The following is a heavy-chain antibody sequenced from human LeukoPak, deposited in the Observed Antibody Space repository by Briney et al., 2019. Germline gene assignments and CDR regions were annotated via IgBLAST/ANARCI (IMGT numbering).Heavy chain of an antibody. CDR1: GFTFSSYA. CDR3: ARRAGAYSHPYDY. V-gene: IGHV3-23*01. CDR2: ISGSGGST. J-gene: IGHJ4*02. Sequence: GGSLRLSCVASGFTFSSYAMSCVRQPPGTGLEWVSAISGSGGSTYYADSVKGRFTISRDNSKNTMYVQMNSLRAEDTAVYYCARRAGAYSHPYDYWGQGTLVTVSS. D-gene: IGHD4/OR15-4a*01.